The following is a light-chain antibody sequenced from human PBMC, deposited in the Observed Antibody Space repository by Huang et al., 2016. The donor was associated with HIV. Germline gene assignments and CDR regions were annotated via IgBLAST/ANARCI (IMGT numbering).Light chain of an antibody. CDR1: QVINNC. V-gene: IGKV1-NL1*01. CDR2: SAS. J-gene: IGKJ4*01. CDR3: QQYFTTPLT. Sequence: DIQMTQSPSSLSASVGARVTITCRASQVINNCLAWYQQKPGKAPKLLLYSASRLESGVPSRFSGSGSGTDYTLTINSLQPEDFATFFCQQYFTTPLTFGGGTRVGIK.